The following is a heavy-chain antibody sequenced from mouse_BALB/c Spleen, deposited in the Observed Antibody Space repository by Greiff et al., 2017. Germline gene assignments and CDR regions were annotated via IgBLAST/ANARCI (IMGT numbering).Heavy chain of an antibody. J-gene: IGHJ4*01. Sequence: EVKLLESGGGLVQPGGSLKLSCAASGFAFSRYWMSWVRQAPGKGLEWIGEINPDSSTINYTPSLKDKFIISRDNATNTLYLQMSKVRSEDTALYYCARPGCNPYAMEYWGQGTSVTVSS. CDR3: ARPGCNPYAMEY. CDR2: INPDSSTI. CDR1: GFAFSRYW. D-gene: IGHD2-1*01. V-gene: IGHV4-1*02.